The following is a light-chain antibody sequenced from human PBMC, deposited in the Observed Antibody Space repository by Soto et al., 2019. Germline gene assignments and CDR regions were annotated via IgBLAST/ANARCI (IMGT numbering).Light chain of an antibody. J-gene: IGLJ3*02. CDR2: DVN. CDR3: TSYTTSSTQV. V-gene: IGLV2-14*01. Sequence: QSALTQPASVSGSPGQSITISCTGTSSDVAYYNWVSWYQHHPGKAPKLIIYDVNNRPSGVSNRFSGSKSGNTASLTISGLQTEDEADYYCTSYTTSSTQVFGGGTQLTVL. CDR1: SSDVAYYNW.